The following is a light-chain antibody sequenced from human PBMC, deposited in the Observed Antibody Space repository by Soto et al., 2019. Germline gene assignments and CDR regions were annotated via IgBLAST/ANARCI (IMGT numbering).Light chain of an antibody. Sequence: AIQLTQSPSSLSASVGDRVTVTCRASQGISSALAWYQQKPGRAPKLLIYDASNLEGGVPSRFSGRGSETDFALTISSLQPEDFATYYCQQFNNYPFTFGGGTKVEIK. CDR3: QQFNNYPFT. CDR1: QGISSA. CDR2: DAS. J-gene: IGKJ4*01. V-gene: IGKV1D-13*01.